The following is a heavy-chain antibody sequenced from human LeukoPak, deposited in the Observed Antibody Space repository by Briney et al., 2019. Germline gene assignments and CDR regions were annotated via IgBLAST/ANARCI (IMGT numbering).Heavy chain of an antibody. J-gene: IGHJ4*02. CDR3: AKKLSGSYKGFDY. Sequence: GGSLRLSCAASGFTFSSYAMSWVRQAPGKGLEWVSGISDSGGTVYYADSMKGRFTISRDSSKNSLYLQMNSLRAEDTAVYYCAKKLSGSYKGFDYWGQGTLVTVSS. V-gene: IGHV3-23*01. CDR1: GFTFSSYA. CDR2: ISDSGGTV. D-gene: IGHD1-26*01.